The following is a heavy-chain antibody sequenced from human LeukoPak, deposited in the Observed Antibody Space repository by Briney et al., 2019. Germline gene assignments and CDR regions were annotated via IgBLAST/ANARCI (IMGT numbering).Heavy chain of an antibody. Sequence: GGSLRPSCAASGFTFSSYAMSWVRQASGKGLEWVSAISGSGGSTYYADSVKGRFTISRDNSKNTLYLQMNSLRAEDTAVYYCAKDANYYDSSGYPPRDWGQGTLVTVSS. CDR3: AKDANYYDSSGYPPRD. V-gene: IGHV3-23*01. CDR1: GFTFSSYA. CDR2: ISGSGGST. D-gene: IGHD3-22*01. J-gene: IGHJ4*02.